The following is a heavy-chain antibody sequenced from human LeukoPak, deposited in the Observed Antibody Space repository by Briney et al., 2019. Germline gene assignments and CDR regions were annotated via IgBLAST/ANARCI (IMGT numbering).Heavy chain of an antibody. J-gene: IGHJ6*02. CDR1: GFTVSSNY. CDR3: ARAPSGSMDV. Sequence: GGSLRLSCAASGFTVSSNYMSWARQAPGKGLEWVSVIYSGGSTYYADSVKGRFTISRDNSKNTLYLQMNSLRAEDTAVYYCARAPSGSMDVWGQGTTVTVSS. CDR2: IYSGGST. V-gene: IGHV3-66*01. D-gene: IGHD6-25*01.